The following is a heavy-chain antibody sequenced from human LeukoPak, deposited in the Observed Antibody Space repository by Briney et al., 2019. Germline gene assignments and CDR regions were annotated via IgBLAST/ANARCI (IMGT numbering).Heavy chain of an antibody. J-gene: IGHJ4*02. CDR3: ARASYGDYDY. Sequence: GGSLRLSCAASGFTFSSYSMNWVRQAPGKGLEWVSYISSSSSTIYYADSMKGRFTISRDNAKNSLYLQMNSLRAEDTAVYYCARASYGDYDYWGQGTLVTVSS. V-gene: IGHV3-48*01. D-gene: IGHD4-17*01. CDR1: GFTFSSYS. CDR2: ISSSSSTI.